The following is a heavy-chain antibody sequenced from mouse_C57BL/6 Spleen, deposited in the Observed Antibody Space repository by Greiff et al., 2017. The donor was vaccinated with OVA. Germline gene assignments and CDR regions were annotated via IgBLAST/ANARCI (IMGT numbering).Heavy chain of an antibody. V-gene: IGHV5-9-1*02. CDR1: GFTFSSYA. Sequence: EVKLMESGEGLVKPGGSLKLSCAASGFTFSSYAMSWVRQTPEKRLEWVAYISSGGDYIYYADTVKGRFTISRDNARNTLYLQMSSLKSEDTAMYYCTRELLRYAMDYWGQGTSVTVSS. D-gene: IGHD1-1*01. CDR2: ISSGGDYI. CDR3: TRELLRYAMDY. J-gene: IGHJ4*01.